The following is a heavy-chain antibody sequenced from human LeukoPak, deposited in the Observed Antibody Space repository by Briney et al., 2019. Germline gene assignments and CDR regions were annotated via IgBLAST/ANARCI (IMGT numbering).Heavy chain of an antibody. CDR2: MNPDSGRT. Sequence: VASVKVSCRASGYTFTSYDINWVRQATGQGLEWMGWMNPDSGRTGYAQKFQGRVTMTRNTSISTAYMELSSLRSEDTALYYCAREGSTRDKRGYSGYGDWGQGTLVTVSS. V-gene: IGHV1-8*01. CDR1: GYTFTSYD. D-gene: IGHD5-12*01. J-gene: IGHJ4*02. CDR3: AREGSTRDKRGYSGYGD.